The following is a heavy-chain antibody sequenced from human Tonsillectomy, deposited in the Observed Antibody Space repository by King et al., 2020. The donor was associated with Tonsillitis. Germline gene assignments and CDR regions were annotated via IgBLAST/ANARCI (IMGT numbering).Heavy chain of an antibody. CDR2: IFHSGET. Sequence: QLQESGPGLVKPSETLSLTCAISGLSITRGYFWAWIRQPPGKGLEWIGSIFHSGETAYNASLKSRVTISVDTSKNPFSLTLTSWAAAETAVYYCARAAKTQLQFDYWGQGSLVTVSA. CDR3: ARAAKTQLQFDY. V-gene: IGHV4-38-2*01. D-gene: IGHD1-1*01. J-gene: IGHJ4*02. CDR1: GLSITRGYF.